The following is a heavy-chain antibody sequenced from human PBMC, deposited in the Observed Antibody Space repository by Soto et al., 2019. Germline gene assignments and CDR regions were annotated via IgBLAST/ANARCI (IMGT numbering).Heavy chain of an antibody. CDR1: RLTFSTYA. CDR3: ASRGRYYMDV. V-gene: IGHV3-23*01. Sequence: DVQLLESGGGLVQPGGSLRLSCADSRLTFSTYAMTWVRQAPGKGLEWVSTIGSTTTNTHYADSVKGRFTISRDNSKNTLYLQMSSLRAEDTAVYYCASRGRYYMDVWGNGTTVTVSS. D-gene: IGHD5-12*01. CDR2: IGSTTTNT. J-gene: IGHJ6*03.